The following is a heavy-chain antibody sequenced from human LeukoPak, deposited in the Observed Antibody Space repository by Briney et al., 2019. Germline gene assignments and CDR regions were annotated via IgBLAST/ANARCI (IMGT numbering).Heavy chain of an antibody. Sequence: SETLSLTCTVSGGSISSYYWSWIRQPPGKGLEWIGSIYYSGSTYYNPSLKSRVTISVDTSKNQFSLKLSSVTAADTAVYYCARGGPRWFDPWGQGTLVTVSS. CDR2: IYYSGST. V-gene: IGHV4-59*12. CDR1: GGSISSYY. CDR3: ARGGPRWFDP. J-gene: IGHJ5*02.